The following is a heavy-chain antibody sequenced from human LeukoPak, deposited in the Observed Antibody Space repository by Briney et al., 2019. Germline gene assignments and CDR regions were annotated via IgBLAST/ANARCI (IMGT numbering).Heavy chain of an antibody. D-gene: IGHD3-16*01. CDR1: GGSFSGYY. J-gene: IGHJ3*02. Sequence: PSETLSLTCAVYGGSFSGYYWSWIRQPPGKGLEWIGEINHSGSTNYNPSLKSRVTISVDTSKNQFSLKLSSVTAADTAVYYCARGRRTLYKMTPGDASDIWGQGTMVTVSS. CDR3: ARGRRTLYKMTPGDASDI. V-gene: IGHV4-34*01. CDR2: INHSGST.